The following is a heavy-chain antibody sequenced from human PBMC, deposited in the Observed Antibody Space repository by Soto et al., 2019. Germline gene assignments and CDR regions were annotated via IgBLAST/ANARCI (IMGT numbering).Heavy chain of an antibody. D-gene: IGHD6-19*01. CDR3: AKDRGGSGWRFDY. J-gene: IGHJ4*02. CDR2: ITASGGST. CDR1: GFTFGNYA. Sequence: GGSLRLSCAASGFTFGNYAMSWVRQAPGKGLEWVSAITASGGSTYYADSVKGRLTISRDNSKNTLYLQMNSLRAEDMAVYYCAKDRGGSGWRFDYWGQGTLVTVPS. V-gene: IGHV3-23*01.